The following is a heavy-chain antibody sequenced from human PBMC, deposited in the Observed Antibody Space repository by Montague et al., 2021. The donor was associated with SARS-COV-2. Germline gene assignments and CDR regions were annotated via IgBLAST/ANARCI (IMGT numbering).Heavy chain of an antibody. CDR1: GFTFKSYS. CDR3: ARDLGSYYGMDV. Sequence: SLRLSCAASGFTFKSYSIHWVRQAPGKGLEWVAVISYDGTNKYYADSVKGRFAISRDNSENMVYLQMNSLRAEDTAVYYCARDLGSYYGMDVWGQGTTVTVSS. V-gene: IGHV3-30*09. J-gene: IGHJ6*02. CDR2: ISYDGTNK.